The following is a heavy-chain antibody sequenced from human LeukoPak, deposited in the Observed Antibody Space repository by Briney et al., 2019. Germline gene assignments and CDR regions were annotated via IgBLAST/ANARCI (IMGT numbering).Heavy chain of an antibody. CDR3: AKDLALAGTGGGFDV. J-gene: IGHJ3*01. V-gene: IGHV3-23*01. CDR2: ISGGGDKA. CDR1: GFTFTTYA. Sequence: GGSLRLSCAASGFTFTTYAINWDRQAPEKGLEWVSGISGGGDKAYYADSVNGRFTISRDNSKNTVSLQMSSLRAEDTALYYCAKDLALAGTGGGFDVWGQGTRVAVSS. D-gene: IGHD6-19*01.